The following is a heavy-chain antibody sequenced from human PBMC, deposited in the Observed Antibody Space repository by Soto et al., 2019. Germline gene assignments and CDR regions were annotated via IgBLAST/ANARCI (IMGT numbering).Heavy chain of an antibody. CDR3: ARGGXDCSSTSCYVSYYYYGMDV. J-gene: IGHJ6*02. V-gene: IGHV4-31*03. D-gene: IGHD2-2*01. CDR1: GGSISSGGYY. Sequence: QVQLQESGPGLVKPSQTLSLTCTVSGGSISSGGYYWTWIRQHPGKGLEWIGYIYYSGSTYYNPSLKSRVTISVDTSKNQFSLKLSSVTAADTAVYYCARGGXDCSSTSCYVSYYYYGMDVWGQGTTVTVSS. CDR2: IYYSGST.